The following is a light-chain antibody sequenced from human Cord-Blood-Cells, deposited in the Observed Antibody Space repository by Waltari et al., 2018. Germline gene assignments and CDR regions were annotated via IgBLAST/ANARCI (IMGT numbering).Light chain of an antibody. J-gene: IGKJ2*01. CDR2: GAS. Sequence: EIVLTQSPGTLSLSPGERATLSSRASQSVSSSYLAWYQQNPGQPPRLLIYGASSRATGIPDRFSGSGSGTDFTLTISRLEPEDFAVYYCQQYGSSPSGTFGQGTKLEIK. CDR1: QSVSSSY. CDR3: QQYGSSPSGT. V-gene: IGKV3-20*01.